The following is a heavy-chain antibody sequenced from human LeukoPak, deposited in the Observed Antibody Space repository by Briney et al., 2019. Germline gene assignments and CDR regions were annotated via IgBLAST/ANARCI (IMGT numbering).Heavy chain of an antibody. Sequence: ASVKVSCKASGYTFTGYFIHWVRLAPGQGLEGLGMINPSGGGTSYAQKFQDRVTVTTDTSTNTVYLELSSLRSGDTGTYYCARLNYGDHYLDLWGQGTLVTVSS. J-gene: IGHJ4*02. V-gene: IGHV1-46*01. CDR2: INPSGGGT. CDR1: GYTFTGYF. CDR3: ARLNYGDHYLDL. D-gene: IGHD3-16*01.